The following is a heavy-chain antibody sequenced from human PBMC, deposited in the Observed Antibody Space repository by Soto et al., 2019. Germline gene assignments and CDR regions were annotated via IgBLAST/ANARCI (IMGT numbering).Heavy chain of an antibody. J-gene: IGHJ4*02. CDR3: ARPSGYSLYAY. Sequence: ASVKVSCKASGYTFTSYAMHWVRQAPGQRLEWMGWINAGNGNTKYSQKFQGRVTITRDTSASTAYMELSSLRSEDTAVYYCARPSGYSLYAYWGQGTLVPVSS. D-gene: IGHD3-3*01. CDR1: GYTFTSYA. V-gene: IGHV1-3*01. CDR2: INAGNGNT.